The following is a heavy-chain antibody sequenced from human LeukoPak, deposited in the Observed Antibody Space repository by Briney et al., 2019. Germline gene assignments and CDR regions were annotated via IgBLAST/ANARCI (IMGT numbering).Heavy chain of an antibody. CDR2: ISGSGGGT. CDR1: GFSFSSNA. D-gene: IGHD3-3*01. Sequence: GGSLRLSCAASGFSFSSNAMSWVRQPPGKGREWVSGISGSGGGTYYADSVKGRFTISRDNSKSTLYLQMNSLRAEDTAVYSCAKDFLPRGDWGQGTPVTVSS. V-gene: IGHV3-23*01. J-gene: IGHJ4*02. CDR3: AKDFLPRGD.